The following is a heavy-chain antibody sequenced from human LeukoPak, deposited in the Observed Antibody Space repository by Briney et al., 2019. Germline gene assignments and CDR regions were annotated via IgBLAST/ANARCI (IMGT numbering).Heavy chain of an antibody. CDR2: ISGSGGST. CDR3: AKGQLYYYGSGGYCGY. J-gene: IGHJ4*02. Sequence: GGSLRLSCAASGFTFSSYAMSWVRQAPGKGLEWVSAISGSGGSTYYADSVKGRFTISRDNSKNTLYLQMNSLRAEDTAVYYCAKGQLYYYGSGGYCGYWGQGTLVTVSS. CDR1: GFTFSSYA. D-gene: IGHD3-10*01. V-gene: IGHV3-23*01.